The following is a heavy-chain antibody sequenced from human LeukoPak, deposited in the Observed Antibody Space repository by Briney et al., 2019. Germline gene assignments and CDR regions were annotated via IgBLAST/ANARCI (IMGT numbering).Heavy chain of an antibody. Sequence: GGSLRLSCAASGFPFSSYAMTWVRQAPGKGLEWVSTINASANNTYYTDSVKGRFTISRNNTKNTLYLQRSRLSAEDTAVYYCAKRIAAAGSPVYFDYWGQGTLITVSS. J-gene: IGHJ4*02. CDR2: INASANNT. V-gene: IGHV3-23*01. D-gene: IGHD6-13*01. CDR3: AKRIAAAGSPVYFDY. CDR1: GFPFSSYA.